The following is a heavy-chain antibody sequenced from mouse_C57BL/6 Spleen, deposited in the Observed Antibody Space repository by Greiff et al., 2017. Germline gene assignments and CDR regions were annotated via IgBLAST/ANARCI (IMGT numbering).Heavy chain of an antibody. J-gene: IGHJ4*01. D-gene: IGHD2-5*01. CDR1: GYTFTSYW. V-gene: IGHV1-64*01. CDR2: IHPNSGST. CDR3: AHYYSNYRYYAMDY. Sequence: QVQLQQPGAELVKPGASVKLSCKASGYTFTSYWMHWVKQRPGQGLEWIGMIHPNSGSTNYNEKFKSKATLTVDKSSSTAYMQLSSLTSEDSAVYYCAHYYSNYRYYAMDYWGQGTSVTVSS.